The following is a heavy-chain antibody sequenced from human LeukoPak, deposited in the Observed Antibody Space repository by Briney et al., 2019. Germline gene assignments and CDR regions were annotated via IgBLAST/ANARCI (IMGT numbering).Heavy chain of an antibody. CDR2: IRSQPYGATT. CDR1: GFSFGDYA. J-gene: IGHJ4*02. V-gene: IGHV3-49*04. D-gene: IGHD6-19*01. CDR3: CTTRHPGALAGIGFRHLDV. Sequence: PGGSLRLSCTPSGFSFGDYAVTWVRQAPGKGLEWVGFIRSQPYGATTEYAASVRGRLTISRDDSKNVAYLHLDSLRSEDTALYYCCTTRHPGALAGIGFRHLDVWGQGTLVSVSS.